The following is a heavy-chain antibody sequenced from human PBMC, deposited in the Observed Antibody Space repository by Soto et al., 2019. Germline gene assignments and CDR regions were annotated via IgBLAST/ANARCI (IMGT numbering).Heavy chain of an antibody. Sequence: KQSQTLSLTCAISGDSVSSNSAAWNWIRQSPSRGLEWLGRTYYRSKWYNDYVVSVKSRITINPDTSKNQFSLQLNSVTPEDTAVYYCASGGPSQGGFDIWGQGTMVTVSS. CDR2: TYYRSKWYN. J-gene: IGHJ3*02. D-gene: IGHD2-15*01. V-gene: IGHV6-1*01. CDR3: ASGGPSQGGFDI. CDR1: GDSVSSNSAA.